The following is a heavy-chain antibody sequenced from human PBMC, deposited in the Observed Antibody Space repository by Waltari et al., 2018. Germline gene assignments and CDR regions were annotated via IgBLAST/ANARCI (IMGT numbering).Heavy chain of an antibody. D-gene: IGHD2-21*01. CDR2: IKTSERTI. J-gene: IGHJ4*02. CDR1: GFTFSNFH. V-gene: IGHV3-11*01. CDR3: ARDGYGGNSLFDY. Sequence: QVQLVESGGGLVKPGWSLTLSCAASGFTFSNFHVSWIRQAPGKGLEWVSYIKTSERTIKHAESVKGRVTISRDNAKNSLHLQMNSLRVDDTAVYYCARDGYGGNSLFDYWGQGTPVTVSS.